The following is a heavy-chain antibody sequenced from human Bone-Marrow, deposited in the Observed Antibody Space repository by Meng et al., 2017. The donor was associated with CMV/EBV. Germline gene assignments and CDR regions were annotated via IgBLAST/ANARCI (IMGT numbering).Heavy chain of an antibody. J-gene: IGHJ5*02. Sequence: CAISGDSVSSNSAAWNWIRQSPSRGLEWLGRTYYRSKWNNDYAASVKSRITIIPDTSKNEFSLQLNSVTPEDTAVYYCARGGYTSVWTWGQGTLVTVSS. CDR3: ARGGYTSVWT. V-gene: IGHV6-1*01. CDR1: GDSVSSNSAA. D-gene: IGHD6-19*01. CDR2: TYYRSKWNN.